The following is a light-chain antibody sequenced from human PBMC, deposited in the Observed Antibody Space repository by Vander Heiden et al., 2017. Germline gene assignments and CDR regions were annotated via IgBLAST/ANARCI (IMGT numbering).Light chain of an antibody. CDR3: HQYGDSSYT. Sequence: EIVLTQSPGTLSLSPGERATLSCRASQSVTSSYLVWYQQRGGQAPRVLIYGASSRATGIPDRFSGSGSGTDFTLTISRLEPEDFAVYYCHQYGDSSYTFGQGTKLEIK. V-gene: IGKV3-20*01. CDR1: QSVTSSY. J-gene: IGKJ2*01. CDR2: GAS.